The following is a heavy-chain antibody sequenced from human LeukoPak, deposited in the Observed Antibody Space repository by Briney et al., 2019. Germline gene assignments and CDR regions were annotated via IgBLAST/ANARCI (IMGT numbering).Heavy chain of an antibody. Sequence: SVKVSCKASGYTFTGYYMHWVRQAPGQGLEWMGGIIPIFGTANYAQKFQGRVTITTDESTSTAYMELSSLRSEDTAVYYCARGVYDSSPRDAFDIWGQGTMVTVSS. V-gene: IGHV1-69*05. CDR1: GYTFTGYY. CDR3: ARGVYDSSPRDAFDI. D-gene: IGHD3-22*01. J-gene: IGHJ3*02. CDR2: IIPIFGTA.